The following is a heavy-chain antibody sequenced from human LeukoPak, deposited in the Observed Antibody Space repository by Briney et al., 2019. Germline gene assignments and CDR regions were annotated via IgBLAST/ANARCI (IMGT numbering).Heavy chain of an antibody. V-gene: IGHV3-48*04. CDR3: AKDWAGGAFDI. CDR1: GFTFSSYS. CDR2: ISSSSSTI. D-gene: IGHD1-26*01. J-gene: IGHJ3*02. Sequence: PGGSLRLSCAASGFTFSSYSMNWVRQAPRKGLEWVSYISSSSSTIYYADSVKGRFTISRDNAKNSLYLQMNSLRAEDTAVYYCAKDWAGGAFDIWGQGTMVTVSS.